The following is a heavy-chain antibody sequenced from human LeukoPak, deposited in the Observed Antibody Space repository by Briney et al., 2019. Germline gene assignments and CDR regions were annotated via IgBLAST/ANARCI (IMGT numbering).Heavy chain of an antibody. CDR2: ISTSGGST. D-gene: IGHD3-10*02. V-gene: IGHV3-23*01. J-gene: IGHJ6*04. CDR3: AELGITMIGGV. Sequence: GGSLRLSCAASGFTVTSYAMNWVRQAPGKGLEWVATISTSGGSTYYADFVKGRFTISRDNAKNSLYLQMNSLRAEDTAVYYCAELGITMIGGVWGKGTTVTISS. CDR1: GFTVTSYA.